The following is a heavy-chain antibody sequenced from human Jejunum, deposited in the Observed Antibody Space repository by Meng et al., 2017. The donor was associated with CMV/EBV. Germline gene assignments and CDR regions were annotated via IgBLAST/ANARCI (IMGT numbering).Heavy chain of an antibody. J-gene: IGHJ4*02. CDR1: GFTFTTYW. Sequence: SGFTFTTYWMTWVRQAPGKGLEWVANIKEDGSQTSYVDSVKGRFTISRDNARNSLCLQMNSLRAEDTAVYYCATEPPVSQTSSPIRWGQGTLVTVSS. CDR2: IKEDGSQT. D-gene: IGHD6-13*01. V-gene: IGHV3-7*01. CDR3: ATEPPVSQTSSPIR.